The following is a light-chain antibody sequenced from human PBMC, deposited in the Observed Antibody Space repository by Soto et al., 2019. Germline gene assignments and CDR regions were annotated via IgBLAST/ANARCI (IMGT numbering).Light chain of an antibody. J-gene: IGKJ1*01. CDR3: EQYSSYWT. CDR2: DAS. Sequence: DIQMTQAPSTLSASVGDIVTITCRASQSISSWLAWYQQIPGKAPKFLIYDASNSESGVPSRFSGSGSGTEFTLTISSLQTDDFATYYCEQYSSYWTSGQGTKGE. CDR1: QSISSW. V-gene: IGKV1-5*01.